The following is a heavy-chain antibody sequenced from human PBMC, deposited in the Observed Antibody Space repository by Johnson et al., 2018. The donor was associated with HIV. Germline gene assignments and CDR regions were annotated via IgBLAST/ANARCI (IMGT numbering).Heavy chain of an antibody. CDR3: ARGTITLIRGVIGFDI. Sequence: QVQLVESGGGLVQPGRSLRLSCAASGFTFDDYAMHWVRQAPGKGLEWVAVISYDGSNKYYADSVKGRFTISRDNSKNTLDLQMNSLGAEDTAVYYCARGTITLIRGVIGFDIWGQGTMVTVSS. CDR1: GFTFDDYA. D-gene: IGHD3-10*01. V-gene: IGHV3-30*14. J-gene: IGHJ3*02. CDR2: ISYDGSNK.